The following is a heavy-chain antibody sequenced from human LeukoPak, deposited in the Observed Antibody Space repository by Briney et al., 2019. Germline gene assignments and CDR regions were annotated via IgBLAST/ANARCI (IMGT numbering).Heavy chain of an antibody. D-gene: IGHD3-3*01. CDR1: GGTFSSYA. Sequence: ASVKVSCKASGGTFSSYAISWVRQAPGQGLEWMGRIIPILGIANYAQKFQGRVTITAGESTSTAYMELSSLRSEDTAVYYCARGVGSQYYDFWSGYFPLFDYWGQGTLVTVSS. J-gene: IGHJ4*02. V-gene: IGHV1-69*04. CDR2: IIPILGIA. CDR3: ARGVGSQYYDFWSGYFPLFDY.